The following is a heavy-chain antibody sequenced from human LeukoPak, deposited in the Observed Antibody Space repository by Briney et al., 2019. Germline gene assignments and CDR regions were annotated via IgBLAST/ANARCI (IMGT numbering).Heavy chain of an antibody. CDR2: IRYDGSNK. CDR3: AKDQIAAAGYYYYYYMDV. Sequence: GGSLRLSCAASGFTFSSYGGRWVRQAPGKGLEWVAFIRYDGSNKYYADSVKRRFTISRDNSKNTLYLQMNSLRAEDTAVYYCAKDQIAAAGYYYYYYMDVWGKGTTVTVSS. V-gene: IGHV3-30*02. J-gene: IGHJ6*03. CDR1: GFTFSSYG. D-gene: IGHD6-13*01.